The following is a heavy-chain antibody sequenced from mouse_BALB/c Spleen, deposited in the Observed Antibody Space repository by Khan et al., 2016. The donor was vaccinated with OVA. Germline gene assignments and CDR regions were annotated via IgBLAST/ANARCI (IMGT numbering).Heavy chain of an antibody. J-gene: IGHJ2*01. CDR3: ARGDYGVYYFDY. Sequence: QVQLKQSGAELARPGASVKLSCKASGYTLTDYYINWVKQRTGQGLEWIGEIYPGSGKPYYNEKLKGKATLTADKSSSTAYMQISSLTTEDSAVYYWARGDYGVYYFDYGGQGTTLTVAS. CDR1: GYTLTDYY. D-gene: IGHD1-2*01. CDR2: IYPGSGKP. V-gene: IGHV1-77*01.